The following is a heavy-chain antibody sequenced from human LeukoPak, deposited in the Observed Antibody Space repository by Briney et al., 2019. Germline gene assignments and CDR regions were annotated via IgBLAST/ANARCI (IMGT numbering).Heavy chain of an antibody. CDR1: GYTFTSYD. CDR3: AREYQLLGTVYNYFDP. CDR2: MNPNSGNT. Sequence: ASVKVSCKASGYTFTSYDINWVRQATGQGLECMGWMNPNSGNTGYAQKFQGRVTMTRNTSISTAYMELTSLRSEDTAVYYCAREYQLLGTVYNYFDPWGQGTLVTVSS. J-gene: IGHJ5*02. V-gene: IGHV1-8*02. D-gene: IGHD2-2*01.